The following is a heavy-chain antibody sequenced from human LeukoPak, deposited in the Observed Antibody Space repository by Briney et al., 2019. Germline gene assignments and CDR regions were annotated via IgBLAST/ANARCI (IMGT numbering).Heavy chain of an antibody. CDR2: IYHSGST. D-gene: IGHD5-18*01. Sequence: PSETLSLTCAVSGGSISSSNWWSSVRQPPGKGLEWIGEIYHSGSTNYNPSLKSRVTISVDTSKNQFSLKLSSVTAADTAVYYCARTTEGGYTYGYFYYYYMDVWGKGTTVTISS. CDR3: ARTTEGGYTYGYFYYYYMDV. CDR1: GGSISSSNW. V-gene: IGHV4-4*02. J-gene: IGHJ6*03.